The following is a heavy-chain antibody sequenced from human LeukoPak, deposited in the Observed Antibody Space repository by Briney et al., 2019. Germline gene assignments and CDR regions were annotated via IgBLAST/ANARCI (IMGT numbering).Heavy chain of an antibody. J-gene: IGHJ3*02. D-gene: IGHD3-22*01. CDR1: EFTVSSNY. CDR2: IYSGGST. Sequence: GGSLRLSCAASEFTVSSNYMSWVRQAPGKGLEWVSVIYSGGSTYYADSVKGRFTISRDNSKNTLYLQMNSLRAEDTAVYYCAKDPYYYYDSSGYPGHDAFDIWGQGTMVTVSS. CDR3: AKDPYYYYDSSGYPGHDAFDI. V-gene: IGHV3-53*01.